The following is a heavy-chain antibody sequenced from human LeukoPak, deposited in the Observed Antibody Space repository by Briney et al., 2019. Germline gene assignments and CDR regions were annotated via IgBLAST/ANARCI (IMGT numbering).Heavy chain of an antibody. CDR2: IIPILGIA. CDR3: ARSAPMVRGVANWYFDL. D-gene: IGHD3-10*01. CDR1: GYTFTSYD. J-gene: IGHJ2*01. V-gene: IGHV1-69*04. Sequence: SVKVSCKASGYTFTSYDINWVRQAPGQGLEWTGRIIPILGIANYAQKFQGRVTITADKSTSTAYMELSSLRSEDTAVYYCARSAPMVRGVANWYFDLWGRGTLVTVSS.